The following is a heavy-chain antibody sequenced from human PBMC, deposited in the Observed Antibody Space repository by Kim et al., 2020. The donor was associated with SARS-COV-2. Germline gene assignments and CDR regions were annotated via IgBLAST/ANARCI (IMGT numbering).Heavy chain of an antibody. CDR3: ARETTGDSWSYFWFDP. CDR1: GFTFSSYA. Sequence: GGSLRLSCAASGFTFSSYAMHWVRQAPGKGLEWVAVISYDGSNKYYADSVKGRFTISRDNSKNTLYLQMNSLRAEDTAVYYCARETTGDSWSYFWFDPWGQGTLVTVSS. V-gene: IGHV3-30-3*01. J-gene: IGHJ5*02. CDR2: ISYDGSNK. D-gene: IGHD1-26*01.